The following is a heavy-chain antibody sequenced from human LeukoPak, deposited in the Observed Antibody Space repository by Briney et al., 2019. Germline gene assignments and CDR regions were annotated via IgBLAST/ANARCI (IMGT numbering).Heavy chain of an antibody. Sequence: ASVKVSCKFSGYTLTELSMHWVRQAPGKGLEWMGGFDPEDGGTVYAQKFQGRITMTEDTSTDTAYMELSSLRSEDTAVYYCVTDPRVADGDTPDFDYWGQGTLVSVSS. CDR3: VTDPRVADGDTPDFDY. J-gene: IGHJ4*02. D-gene: IGHD5-24*01. V-gene: IGHV1-24*01. CDR2: FDPEDGGT. CDR1: GYTLTELS.